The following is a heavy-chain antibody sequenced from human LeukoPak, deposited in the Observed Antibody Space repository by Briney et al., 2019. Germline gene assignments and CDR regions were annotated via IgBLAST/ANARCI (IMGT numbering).Heavy chain of an antibody. J-gene: IGHJ1*01. D-gene: IGHD6-19*01. Sequence: GGSLRLSCAASRFTFSTYAMHWVRQAPGKGLEWVAGISNDGTNEDHADSVKGRFTISRDNSKNTLYLQMNSLRAEDTAIYYCARDRIAVADMGAFQHWGQGTLVTVSS. V-gene: IGHV3-30-3*01. CDR2: ISNDGTNE. CDR3: ARDRIAVADMGAFQH. CDR1: RFTFSTYA.